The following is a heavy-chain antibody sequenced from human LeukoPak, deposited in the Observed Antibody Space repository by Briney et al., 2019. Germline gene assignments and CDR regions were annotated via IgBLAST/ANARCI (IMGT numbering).Heavy chain of an antibody. Sequence: GGSLRLSCAASGFTFSSYAMSWVRQAPGKGLEWVSAISGSGGSTYYADSVKGRFTISRDNSKNTLYLQMNSLRAEDTAVYYCAKRNYDYVWGSYRPYYFDYWGQGTLVTVSS. CDR3: AKRNYDYVWGSYRPYYFDY. V-gene: IGHV3-23*01. CDR2: ISGSGGST. CDR1: GFTFSSYA. D-gene: IGHD3-16*02. J-gene: IGHJ4*02.